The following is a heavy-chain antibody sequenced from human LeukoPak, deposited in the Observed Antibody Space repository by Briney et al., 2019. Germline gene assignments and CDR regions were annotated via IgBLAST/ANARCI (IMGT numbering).Heavy chain of an antibody. Sequence: PSETLSLTCTVSGGSISSGSYYWSWIRQPAGKGLEWIGRIYTSGSTNYNPSLRSRVTISLDTSKNQFSLKLSSVTAADTAVYYCARAPLLYYGSGSIVTWYFDLWGRGTLVTVSS. CDR3: ARAPLLYYGSGSIVTWYFDL. CDR2: IYTSGST. D-gene: IGHD3-10*01. J-gene: IGHJ2*01. CDR1: GGSISSGSYY. V-gene: IGHV4-61*02.